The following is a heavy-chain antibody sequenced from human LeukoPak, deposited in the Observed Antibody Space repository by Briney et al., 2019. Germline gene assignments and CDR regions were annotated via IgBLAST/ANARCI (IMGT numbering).Heavy chain of an antibody. CDR1: GYSFTSYW. CDR2: IYPGDSDT. Sequence: GASLQISCKGSGYSFTSYWIGWVRQMPGKGLEWMGIIYPGDSDTRYSPSFQGQVTISADKSISTAYLQWSSLKASDTAMYYCARPGGGSRDGYKVGYFDYGGQGTLVTVSS. V-gene: IGHV5-51*01. J-gene: IGHJ4*02. D-gene: IGHD5-24*01. CDR3: ARPGGGSRDGYKVGYFDY.